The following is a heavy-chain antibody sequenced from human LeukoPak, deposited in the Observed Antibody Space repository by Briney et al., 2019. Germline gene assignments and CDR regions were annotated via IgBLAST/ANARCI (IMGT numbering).Heavy chain of an antibody. D-gene: IGHD5-12*01. V-gene: IGHV1-18*01. J-gene: IGHJ4*02. CDR2: ISAYNGNT. Sequence: ASLKVSCKASGYTFSSYGIRWVRQAPGQGLEWMGWISAYNGNTNFAQECQGKVTMTTDTSTSTASMELTSLRSDDTAVYYCARDQGIYNHRIIDSWGQGTLVTVSS. CDR1: GYTFSSYG. CDR3: ARDQGIYNHRIIDS.